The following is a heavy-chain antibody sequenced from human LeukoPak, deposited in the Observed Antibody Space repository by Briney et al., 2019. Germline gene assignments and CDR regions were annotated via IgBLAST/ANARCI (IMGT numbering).Heavy chain of an antibody. J-gene: IGHJ4*02. Sequence: SETLSLTCTVSGGSISSDRFYWTWVRQPAGKGLEWIGRIKSSNTNYNPSLKSRVSISLDTSTNQFSLKLSSLTAADTAVYYCARVPDWTYVPDYWGQGILVTVSS. V-gene: IGHV4-61*02. CDR1: GGSISSDRFY. CDR2: IKSSNT. D-gene: IGHD3-16*01. CDR3: ARVPDWTYVPDY.